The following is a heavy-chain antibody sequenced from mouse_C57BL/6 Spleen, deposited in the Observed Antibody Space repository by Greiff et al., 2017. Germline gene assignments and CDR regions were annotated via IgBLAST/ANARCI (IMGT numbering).Heavy chain of an antibody. CDR1: GYTFTSYW. J-gene: IGHJ2*01. V-gene: IGHV1-55*01. CDR2: ICPGSGST. D-gene: IGHD2-4*01. Sequence: QVQLQQPGAELVKPGASVKMSCKASGYTFTSYWITWVKQRPGQGLEWIGDICPGSGSTNYNEKFKSKATLTVDNASSTAYMQLSSLKSEDTAVYYCARYYDCDRDFDYWGQGTTLTVSS. CDR3: ARYYDCDRDFDY.